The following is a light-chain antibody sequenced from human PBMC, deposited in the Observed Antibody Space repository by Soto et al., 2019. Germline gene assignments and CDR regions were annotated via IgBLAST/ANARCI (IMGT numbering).Light chain of an antibody. CDR3: GTWDSSLSVAS. CDR1: SSNVGGY. J-gene: IGLJ2*01. V-gene: IGLV1-51*02. CDR2: ENN. Sequence: QSVLTQPPSVSAAPGQKVTISCSGSSSNVGGYVSWYQQLPGTAPKLLIYENNKRPSGIPDRFSGSKSGTSATLGITGLQTGDEADYYCGTWDSSLSVASFGGGTQLTVL.